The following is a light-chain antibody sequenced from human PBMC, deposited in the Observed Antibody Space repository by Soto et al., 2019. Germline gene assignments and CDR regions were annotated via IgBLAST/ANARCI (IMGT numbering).Light chain of an antibody. CDR3: TSYGSDNTAV. V-gene: IGLV2-14*01. CDR1: GNDVGAYDY. Sequence: QSALTQPASVSGSPGQSITISCTGTGNDVGAYDYVSWYQQHPGKAPKLIIYEITNRPSGVSNRFSGSKSGNTASLTISGLQAEDEAYYYCTSYGSDNTAVFGGGTKLTVL. J-gene: IGLJ3*02. CDR2: EIT.